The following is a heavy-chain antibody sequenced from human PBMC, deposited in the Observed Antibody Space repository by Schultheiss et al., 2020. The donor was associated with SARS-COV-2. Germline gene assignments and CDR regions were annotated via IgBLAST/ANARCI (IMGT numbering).Heavy chain of an antibody. J-gene: IGHJ4*02. D-gene: IGHD5-24*01. Sequence: GGSLRLSCAASGFTFSSYAIHWVRQAPGKGLEWVAVISYDGSNKYYADSVKGRFTISRDNSKNTLYLQMNSLRAEDTAVYYCARDMARGYWGQGTLVTVSS. CDR2: ISYDGSNK. CDR1: GFTFSSYA. CDR3: ARDMARGY. V-gene: IGHV3-30*04.